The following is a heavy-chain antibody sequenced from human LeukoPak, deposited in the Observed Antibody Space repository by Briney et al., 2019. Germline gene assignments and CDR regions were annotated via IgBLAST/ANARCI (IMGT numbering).Heavy chain of an antibody. CDR1: GGSFSGYY. J-gene: IGHJ4*02. Sequence: PSETLSLTCAVYGGSFSGYYWSWIRQPPGKGLEWIGEINHSGSTNYNPSLKSRVTISVDTSKNQFSLRLSSVTAADTAVYYCARGRYSSGWYYIYFDYWGQGTLVTVSS. D-gene: IGHD6-19*01. CDR3: ARGRYSSGWYYIYFDY. CDR2: INHSGST. V-gene: IGHV4-34*01.